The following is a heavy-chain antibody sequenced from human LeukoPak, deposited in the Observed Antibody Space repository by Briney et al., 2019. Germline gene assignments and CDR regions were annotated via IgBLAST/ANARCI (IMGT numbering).Heavy chain of an antibody. CDR2: VNPNSGNT. CDR3: AVAYTSGSFSFRFFDY. CDR1: GYTFTSYD. Sequence: GASVKVSCKASGYTFTSYDINWVRQAAGQGLEWMGWVNPNSGNTGYAQKFQGRVTMARNTSISTAYMELSSLKASDTAMFYCAVAYTSGSFSFRFFDYWGQGTLVTVSS. V-gene: IGHV1-8*01. D-gene: IGHD3-10*01. J-gene: IGHJ4*02.